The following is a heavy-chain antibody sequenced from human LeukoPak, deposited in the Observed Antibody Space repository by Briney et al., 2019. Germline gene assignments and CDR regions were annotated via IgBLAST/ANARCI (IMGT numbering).Heavy chain of an antibody. J-gene: IGHJ6*03. CDR1: GFTFSTYW. D-gene: IGHD3-10*01. Sequence: GGSLRLSCAASGFTFSTYWMSWVRQAPGKGLEWVANIKQDGSEKYYVDSVKGRFTISRDNAKNSLYLQMNSLRAEDTAVYYCARGSGSYNYHYYYMDVWGKGTTVTVSS. CDR2: IKQDGSEK. CDR3: ARGSGSYNYHYYYMDV. V-gene: IGHV3-7*01.